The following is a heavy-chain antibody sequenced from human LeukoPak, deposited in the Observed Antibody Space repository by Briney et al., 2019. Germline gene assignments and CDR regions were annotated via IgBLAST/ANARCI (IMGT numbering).Heavy chain of an antibody. J-gene: IGHJ4*02. Sequence: GASVKVSCKASGGTFSSYGISWVRQAPGQGLEWMGGIIPIFGTANYAQKFQGRVTITADESTSTAYMELSSLRSEDTAVYYRASLTGDDGYFDYWGQGTLVTVSS. CDR3: ASLTGDDGYFDY. CDR2: IIPIFGTA. V-gene: IGHV1-69*13. CDR1: GGTFSSYG. D-gene: IGHD7-27*01.